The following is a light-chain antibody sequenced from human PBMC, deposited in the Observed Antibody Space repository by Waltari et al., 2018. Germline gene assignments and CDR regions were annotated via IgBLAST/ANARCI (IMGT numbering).Light chain of an antibody. CDR3: ASYTTTTTVI. J-gene: IGLJ1*01. Sequence: SARTQPASVSGPPGQSSTISCPGPSSDVGGYDFVSWYQHHPGKVPKLIIYEVTNRPSGVSNRISGSKSGNTASLTISGLQAEDEADYYCASYTTTTTVIFGSGTKVTVL. CDR2: EVT. V-gene: IGLV2-14*01. CDR1: SSDVGGYDF.